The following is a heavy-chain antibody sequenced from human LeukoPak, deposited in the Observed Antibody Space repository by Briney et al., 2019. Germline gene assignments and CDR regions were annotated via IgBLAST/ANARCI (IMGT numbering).Heavy chain of an antibody. D-gene: IGHD3-9*01. CDR3: ARARADYDILTGDLDY. V-gene: IGHV1-46*01. CDR2: INPSGGST. J-gene: IGHJ4*02. CDR1: GYTFTSYY. Sequence: ASVKVSCKASGYTFTSYYMHWVRQAPGQGLEWMGIINPSGGSTSYAQKFQGRVTMTRDTSISTAYMELSRLRSDDTAVYYCARARADYDILTGDLDYWGQGTLVTVSS.